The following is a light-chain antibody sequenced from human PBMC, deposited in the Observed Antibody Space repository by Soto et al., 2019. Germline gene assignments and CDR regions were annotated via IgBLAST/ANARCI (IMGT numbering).Light chain of an antibody. J-gene: IGKJ2*01. Sequence: EIVLTQSPGALSLSPGDRATLSCRASQTVSSIYLAWYQQQPGQAPRLLIYAASTRATGIPDRFTGSGSGTDFPLTIRRLEPEDFAVYHWQQYQPSPPRYPFGPGTRLEVK. CDR1: QTVSSIY. CDR3: QQYQPSPPRYP. V-gene: IGKV3-20*01. CDR2: AAS.